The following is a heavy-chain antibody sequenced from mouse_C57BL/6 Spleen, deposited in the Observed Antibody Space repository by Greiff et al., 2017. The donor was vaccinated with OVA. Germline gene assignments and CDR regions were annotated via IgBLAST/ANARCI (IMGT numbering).Heavy chain of an antibody. Sequence: EVKLVESGGGLVKPGGSLKLSCAASGFTFSSYAMSWVRQTPEKRLEWVATISDGGSYTYYPDNVKGRFTISRDNAKNNLYLQMSHLKSEDTAMYYCAREGDYDGYYAMDYWGQGTSVTVSS. CDR1: GFTFSSYA. V-gene: IGHV5-4*01. D-gene: IGHD2-4*01. CDR2: ISDGGSYT. CDR3: AREGDYDGYYAMDY. J-gene: IGHJ4*01.